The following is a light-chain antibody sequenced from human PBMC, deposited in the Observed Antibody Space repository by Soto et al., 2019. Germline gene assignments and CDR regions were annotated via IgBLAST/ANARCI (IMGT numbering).Light chain of an antibody. J-gene: IGKJ5*01. CDR3: QQYDYLIT. CDR2: DAS. V-gene: IGKV3-15*01. Sequence: EIVMTQSPATLSVSPGERVTLSCTASQSVKNNVAWYQQRPGQAPRLLIYDASTAATGIPGRFSGSVSGTEFTLTISSLQSEDSAVYYCQQYDYLITFGQGTLLEIK. CDR1: QSVKNN.